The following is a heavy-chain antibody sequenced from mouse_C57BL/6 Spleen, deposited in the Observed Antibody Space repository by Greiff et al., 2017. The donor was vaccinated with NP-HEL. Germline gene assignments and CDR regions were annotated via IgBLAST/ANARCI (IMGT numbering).Heavy chain of an antibody. J-gene: IGHJ4*01. CDR2: INPNNGGT. V-gene: IGHV1-18*01. D-gene: IGHD1-2*01. CDR1: GYTFTDYH. CDR3: ARRRLAMDY. Sequence: VQLQQSGPELVKPGASVKIPCKASGYTFTDYHMDWVKQSNGKSLEWIGDINPNNGGTISPLVFKGKATLTVDKSSSTAYMELRSLTSEDTAVEYCARRRLAMDYWGQGTSVTVAS.